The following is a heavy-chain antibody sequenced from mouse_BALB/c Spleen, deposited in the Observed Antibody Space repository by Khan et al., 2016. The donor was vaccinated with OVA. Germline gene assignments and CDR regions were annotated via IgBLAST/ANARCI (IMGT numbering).Heavy chain of an antibody. Sequence: VKLLESGAELAKPGASVKMSCTASGYTFTSYWMHWIKQRPGQGLEWIGYINPTSGYTDYNQKFKDKATLIADKSSSTAYMQLSSLTSDDSAVYYCARDRIDYWGQGTALTVSS. CDR3: ARDRIDY. V-gene: IGHV1-7*01. J-gene: IGHJ2*01. CDR2: INPTSGYT. CDR1: GYTFTSYW.